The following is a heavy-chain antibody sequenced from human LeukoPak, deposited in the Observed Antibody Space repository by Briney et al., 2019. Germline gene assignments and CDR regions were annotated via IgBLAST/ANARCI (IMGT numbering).Heavy chain of an antibody. J-gene: IGHJ3*01. CDR3: ARHRECSGSYPDAFDL. Sequence: SETLSLACTVSGASISSYYCSWIRQPPGKGLEWIGYIYYSGSTNYNPSLKSRVAMSVDTSKNQFSLKLRSVTAADTAVYYCARHRECSGSYPDAFDLWGQGRMVTVSS. CDR1: GASISSYY. V-gene: IGHV4-59*01. CDR2: IYYSGST. D-gene: IGHD1-26*01.